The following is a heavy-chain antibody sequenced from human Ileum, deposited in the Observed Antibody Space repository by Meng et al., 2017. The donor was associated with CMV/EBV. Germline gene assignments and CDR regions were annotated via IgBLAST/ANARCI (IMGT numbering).Heavy chain of an antibody. Sequence: ASVKVSCKASGYTFTSYDINWVRQATGQGLEWMGWMNPNSGNTGYAQKFQGRVTMTRNTSISTAYMELSSLRSEDTAVYYCARKMVKWRPWPWGGWFDPWGQGTLVTVSS. J-gene: IGHJ5*01. CDR3: ARKMVKWRPWPWGGWFDP. CDR2: MNPNSGNT. CDR1: GYTFTSYD. V-gene: IGHV1-8*01. D-gene: IGHD1-26*01.